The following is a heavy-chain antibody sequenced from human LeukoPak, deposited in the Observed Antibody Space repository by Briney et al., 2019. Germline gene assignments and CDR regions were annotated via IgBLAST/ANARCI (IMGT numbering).Heavy chain of an antibody. Sequence: PGGSLRLSCAASGFTFSSYSMNWVRQAPGKGLEWVSSISSSSYIYYADSVKGRFTISRDNAKNSLYLQMNSLRAEDTAVYYCARSSRSSGLDYWGQGTLVTVSS. CDR1: GFTFSSYS. CDR2: ISSSSYI. J-gene: IGHJ4*02. CDR3: ARSSRSSGLDY. D-gene: IGHD3-22*01. V-gene: IGHV3-21*01.